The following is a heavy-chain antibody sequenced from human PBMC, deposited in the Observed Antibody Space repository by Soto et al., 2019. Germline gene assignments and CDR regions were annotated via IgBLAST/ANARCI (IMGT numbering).Heavy chain of an antibody. CDR2: VNPNRANT. CDR1: GYRFSNYD. D-gene: IGHD6-19*01. V-gene: IGHV1-8*01. CDR3: AGSDGWDLNWFDS. Sequence: QVQLVQSGAEVKKPGASVKVSCKASGYRFSNYDMNWVRQAPGQGLEWMGWVNPNRANTGYAQKFRGRLTLTTNTSITTAYMELSSLTYEDTAVYYCAGSDGWDLNWFDSWGQGTLVTVSS. J-gene: IGHJ5*01.